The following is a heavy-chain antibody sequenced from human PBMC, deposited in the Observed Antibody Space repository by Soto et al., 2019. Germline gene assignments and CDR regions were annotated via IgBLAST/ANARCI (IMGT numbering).Heavy chain of an antibody. CDR2: IYYSGST. CDR3: ARGRRKSSSH. V-gene: IGHV4-39*01. D-gene: IGHD6-6*01. CDR1: GGSISSSSYY. J-gene: IGHJ1*01. Sequence: SETLSLTCTVSGGSISSSSYYWGWIRQPPGKGLEWIGSIYYSGSTNYNPSLKSRVTISVDTSKNQFSLKLSSVTAADTAVYYCARGRRKSSSHWGQGTLVTVSS.